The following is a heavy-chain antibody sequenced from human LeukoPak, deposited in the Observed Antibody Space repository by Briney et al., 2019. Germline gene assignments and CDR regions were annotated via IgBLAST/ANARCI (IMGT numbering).Heavy chain of an antibody. CDR2: IKPNGGDA. CDR1: GYRFTDYS. J-gene: IGHJ5*02. V-gene: IGHV1-2*02. D-gene: IGHD5/OR15-5a*01. CDR3: ARGVAGVYSWFDP. Sequence: ASVKVSFKASGYRFTDYSIHWVRQAPGQGLECMGWIKPNGGDATYAQKFQGRVAMTRDTSINTAYTELSRLRYDDTAIYYCARGVAGVYSWFDPWGQGTLVTVSS.